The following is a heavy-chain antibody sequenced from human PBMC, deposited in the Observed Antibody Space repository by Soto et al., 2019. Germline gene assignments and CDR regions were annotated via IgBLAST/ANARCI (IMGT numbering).Heavy chain of an antibody. V-gene: IGHV1-46*01. J-gene: IGHJ4*01. Sequence: ASVKVSCKASGYTFTSYYMHWVRQAPGQGLEWMGIINPSGGSTSYAQKFQGRVTMTRDTSTSTVYMELSSLRSEDTAVYYCARATQYYYDSSGYAYPTYFDHWGHGTLVPVSS. CDR2: INPSGGST. D-gene: IGHD3-22*01. CDR1: GYTFTSYY. CDR3: ARATQYYYDSSGYAYPTYFDH.